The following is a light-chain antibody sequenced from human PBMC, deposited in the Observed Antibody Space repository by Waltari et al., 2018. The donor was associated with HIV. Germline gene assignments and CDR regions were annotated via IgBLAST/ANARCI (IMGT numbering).Light chain of an antibody. V-gene: IGLV3-1*01. CDR3: QSRDRGIVI. CDR1: DLHNQY. J-gene: IGLJ2*01. CDR2: EDN. Sequence: SYELTQPPSLSVSPGHTAVISCSGHDLHNQYVCWYQLKTGQPPLLIISEDNKRPSGIPERFSGSNSGNTSTLTVTMAQSGDEAEYFCQSRDRGIVIFGRGTKLIVL.